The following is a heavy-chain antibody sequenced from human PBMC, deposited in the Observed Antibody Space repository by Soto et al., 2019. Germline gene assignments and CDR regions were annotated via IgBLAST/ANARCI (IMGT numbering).Heavy chain of an antibody. Sequence: GGSLRLSCAASGFTFSSYSMNWVRQAPGKGLEWPSYISGGGDIISYADSVKGRFIISRDNAKRSLYLQMNSLTVEDTAVYYCSRDPRLADYWGQGTLVTVSS. J-gene: IGHJ4*02. CDR2: ISGGGDII. CDR1: GFTFSSYS. D-gene: IGHD6-25*01. V-gene: IGHV3-48*04. CDR3: SRDPRLADY.